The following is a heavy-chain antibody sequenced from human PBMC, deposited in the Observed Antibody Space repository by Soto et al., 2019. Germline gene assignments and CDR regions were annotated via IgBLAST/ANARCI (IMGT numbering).Heavy chain of an antibody. CDR3: ARGPPLYGDYSFYFDY. D-gene: IGHD4-17*01. V-gene: IGHV4-59*01. J-gene: IGHJ4*02. CDR1: GGSISSYY. CDR2: IYYSGST. Sequence: SETLSLTCTVAGGSISSYYWSWIRQPPGKGLEWIGYIYYSGSTNYNPSLKSRVTISVDTSKNHFSLKLSSVTAADTAVYYCARGPPLYGDYSFYFDYWGQGTLVTVSS.